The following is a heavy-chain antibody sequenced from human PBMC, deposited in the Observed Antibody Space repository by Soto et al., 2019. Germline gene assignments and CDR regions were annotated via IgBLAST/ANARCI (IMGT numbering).Heavy chain of an antibody. CDR3: ALSSGKLLWFGEPFSGSGFDH. CDR2: IYYTGST. J-gene: IGHJ5*02. V-gene: IGHV4-39*01. D-gene: IGHD3-10*01. Sequence: PSETLSLPCTVSGVSITSGTYYWGWIRQPPRKWLERIGTIYYTGSTYYDPSLKSRVTISVDTSKNQFSLKLTSVTAADTAVYYCALSSGKLLWFGEPFSGSGFDHWGKGPLVNV. CDR1: GVSITSGTYY.